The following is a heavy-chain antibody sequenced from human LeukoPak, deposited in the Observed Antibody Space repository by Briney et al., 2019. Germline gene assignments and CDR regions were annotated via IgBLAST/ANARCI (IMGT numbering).Heavy chain of an antibody. CDR2: IDWDDDK. CDR3: ARTLTTQGGFDI. V-gene: IGHV2-70*04. D-gene: IGHD2-15*01. CDR1: VFSLSTSGMR. J-gene: IGHJ3*02. Sequence: SGPTLVNPTQTLRLTCTSSVFSLSTSGMRVSWIRQPPGKALEWLARIDWDDDKFYSTSLKTRLTISKDTSKNQVVLTMTNIDPVDTATYYCARTLTTQGGFDIWGQGTMVTVSS.